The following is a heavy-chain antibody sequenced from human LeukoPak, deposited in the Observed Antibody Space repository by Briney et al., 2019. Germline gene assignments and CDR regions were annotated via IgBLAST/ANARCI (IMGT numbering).Heavy chain of an antibody. CDR1: GYTFTSYD. D-gene: IGHD3-3*01. CDR2: MNPNSGNT. V-gene: IGHV1-8*01. CDR3: ARDRGYDFWAGVVNYYYYYMDV. J-gene: IGHJ6*03. Sequence: ASVKVSCKASGYTFTSYDINWVRQATGQGLEWMGWMNPNSGNTGYAQKFQGRVTMTRNTSISTAYMELSSLRSEDTAVYYCARDRGYDFWAGVVNYYYYYMDVWGKGTTVTVSS.